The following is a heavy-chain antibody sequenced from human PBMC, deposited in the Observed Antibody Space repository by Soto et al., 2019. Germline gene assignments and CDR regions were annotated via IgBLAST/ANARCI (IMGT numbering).Heavy chain of an antibody. CDR2: IKQDGSEK. CDR3: ARGQDIVLIMSVGEDY. CDR1: GFTFSSYW. V-gene: IGHV3-7*01. D-gene: IGHD2-8*01. J-gene: IGHJ4*02. Sequence: GGSLRLSCAASGFTFSSYWMSWVRQAPGKGLEWVANIKQDGSEKYYVDSVKGRFTISRDNAKNSLYLQMNSLRAEDTAVYYCARGQDIVLIMSVGEDYWGQGTLVTVSS.